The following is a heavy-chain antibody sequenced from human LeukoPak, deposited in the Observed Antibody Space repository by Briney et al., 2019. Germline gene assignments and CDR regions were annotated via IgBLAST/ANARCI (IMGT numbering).Heavy chain of an antibody. J-gene: IGHJ5*02. CDR3: ARDKYYYGSGSYKYNWFDP. CDR2: INPNSGGT. Sequence: ASVKVSCKASGYTFTGYYMHWVRQAPGQGLECMGWINPNSGGTNYAQKFQGRVTMTRDTSISTAYMELSRLRSDDTAVYYCARDKYYYGSGSYKYNWFDPWGQGTLVTVSS. D-gene: IGHD3-10*01. CDR1: GYTFTGYY. V-gene: IGHV1-2*02.